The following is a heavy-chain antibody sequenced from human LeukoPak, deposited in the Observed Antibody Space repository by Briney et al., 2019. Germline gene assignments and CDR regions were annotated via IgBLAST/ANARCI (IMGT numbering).Heavy chain of an antibody. V-gene: IGHV3-53*01. Sequence: GGSLRLSCAASGFSVNSNYMTWGRQAPGKGLEWVSVLYTGGNTYYAESVQGRFSISRDNSRNTLYLQMNSLRAEDTAVYYCARGFYFVGRQPAYAFDFWGLGTLVTVSS. CDR2: LYTGGNT. CDR3: ARGFYFVGRQPAYAFDF. D-gene: IGHD3-10*02. J-gene: IGHJ4*02. CDR1: GFSVNSNY.